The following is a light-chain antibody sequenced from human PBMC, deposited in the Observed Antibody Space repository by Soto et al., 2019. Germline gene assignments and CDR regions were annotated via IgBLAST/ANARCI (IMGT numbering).Light chain of an antibody. CDR1: SIGSKS. J-gene: IGLJ1*01. Sequence: SYELTQPPAVSVAPGKTATIACGGNSIGSKSVHWYQHKPGQAPVLVIYYDDDRPSGIPERFSGSNSGNTATLTISRVEAGDEADYYCQVWDGSSDHPVFGTGTKLTVL. CDR3: QVWDGSSDHPV. V-gene: IGLV3-21*04. CDR2: YDD.